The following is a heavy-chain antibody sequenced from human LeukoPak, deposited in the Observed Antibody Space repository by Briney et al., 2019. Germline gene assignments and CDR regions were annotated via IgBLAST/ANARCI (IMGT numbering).Heavy chain of an antibody. V-gene: IGHV4-34*01. J-gene: IGHJ4*02. CDR3: ARGSGYSGYDLGVYYFDY. CDR2: INHSGST. CDR1: GGSFSGYY. D-gene: IGHD5-12*01. Sequence: PSETLSLTCAVYGGSFSGYYWSWIRQPPGKGLEWIGEINHSGSTNYNPSLKSRVTISVDTSKNQFSLKLSSVTAADTAVYYCARGSGYSGYDLGVYYFDYWGPGTLVTVSS.